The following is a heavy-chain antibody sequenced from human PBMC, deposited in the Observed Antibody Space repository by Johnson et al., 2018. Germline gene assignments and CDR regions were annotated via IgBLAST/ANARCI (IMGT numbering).Heavy chain of an antibody. D-gene: IGHD3-22*01. J-gene: IGHJ3*02. CDR3: ARIHPNNYDTPLHLRAAFDI. V-gene: IGHV4-59*01. Sequence: QVQLQESGPGLLKPSETLSLTCTVSGGSISRYYWSWIRQSPGRGLEYIAYIYYSGSTNYNPSLRSRVTISVDTSKNPFSLRLTSLTSADAAVYFCARIHPNNYDTPLHLRAAFDIWGPGTRVTVSS. CDR1: GGSISRYY. CDR2: IYYSGST.